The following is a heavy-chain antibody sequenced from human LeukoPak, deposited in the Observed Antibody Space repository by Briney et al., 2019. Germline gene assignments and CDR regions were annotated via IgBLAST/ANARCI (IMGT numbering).Heavy chain of an antibody. Sequence: GGSLRLSCAASGFNFNDAAMTWVRQAPGEGLEWVSLIASSGRNTYYTDSVRGRFTISRDNSKKTLSLQMNSLRVGDTAIYYCAKDIQLSAWGLGTMVTVSS. J-gene: IGHJ3*01. CDR2: IASSGRNT. V-gene: IGHV3-23*01. CDR1: GFNFNDAA. CDR3: AKDIQLSA. D-gene: IGHD5-24*01.